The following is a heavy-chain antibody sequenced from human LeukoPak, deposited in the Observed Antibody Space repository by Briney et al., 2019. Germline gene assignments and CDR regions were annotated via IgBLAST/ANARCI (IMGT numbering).Heavy chain of an antibody. CDR1: GFTFSSYA. CDR3: AKGSIVGATSYYYLDV. Sequence: GGSLRLSCAASGFTFSSYAMSWVRQAPGKGLEWVSAISGSGGSTYYEDSVKGRFTISRDNSKNTLYLQMNSLRAEDTAVYYCAKGSIVGATSYYYLDVWGTGTTVTVSS. J-gene: IGHJ6*03. CDR2: ISGSGGST. D-gene: IGHD1-26*01. V-gene: IGHV3-23*01.